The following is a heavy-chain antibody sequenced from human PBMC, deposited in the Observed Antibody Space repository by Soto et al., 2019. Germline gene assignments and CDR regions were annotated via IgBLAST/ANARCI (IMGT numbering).Heavy chain of an antibody. CDR3: GRDPYTGVRYCLGL. CDR1: GFTFCNYG. J-gene: IGHJ4*02. CDR2: KWFFASGGNE. V-gene: IGHV3-33*01. Sequence: PWWSLRLCCATSGFTFCNYGIHWVRQAPGKGLEWVAVKWFFASGGNEYYADSVKGRFAISRDDSEQAAYLEMKSLRAEDTAVYYCGRDPYTGVRYCLGLWGQGPQVTVSS. D-gene: IGHD1-26*01.